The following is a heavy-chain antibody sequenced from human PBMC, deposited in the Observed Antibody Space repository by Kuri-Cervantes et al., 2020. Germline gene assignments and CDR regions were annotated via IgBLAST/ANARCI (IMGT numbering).Heavy chain of an antibody. J-gene: IGHJ6*04. D-gene: IGHD3-9*01. CDR1: GYTFTNYF. CDR2: INPISGGT. V-gene: IGHV1-2*02. Sequence: ASVKVSCKASGYTFTNYFIHWVRQAPGQGLEWMGWINPISGGTNYAEKFQGRVTMTRDTSISTVNMELGRLRYDDTAVYYCARARDILLDVWGKGTTVTVSS. CDR3: ARARDILLDV.